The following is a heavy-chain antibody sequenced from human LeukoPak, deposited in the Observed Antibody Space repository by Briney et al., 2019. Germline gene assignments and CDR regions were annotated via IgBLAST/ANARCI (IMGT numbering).Heavy chain of an antibody. D-gene: IGHD1-26*01. CDR3: AKWLSGRYTSNYHFDY. CDR1: GFIFSNYG. J-gene: IGHJ4*02. Sequence: SGGSLRLSCAASGFIFSNYGMHWVRQAPGKGLEWVAAISYDGNTKHYPDSVKGQFTISRDNSKNTLYLQMSSLTEEDTAVYYCAKWLSGRYTSNYHFDYWGQGALVTVSS. CDR2: ISYDGNTK. V-gene: IGHV3-30*18.